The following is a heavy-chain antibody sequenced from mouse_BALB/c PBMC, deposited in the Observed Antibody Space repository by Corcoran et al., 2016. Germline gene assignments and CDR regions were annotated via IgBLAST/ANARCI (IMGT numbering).Heavy chain of an antibody. CDR2: INHYNDGT. V-gene: IGHV1S136*01. Sequence: EVQLQQSGPELVKPGASVKMSCKASGYTFTSYVMHWVKQKPGQGLEWIGYINHYNDGTKYNEKFKGQATLTSDKSSSTAYMELSSLTAEDSAVYYCARGGYYGNYWYFDVGGAGTTVTVSS. CDR1: GYTFTSYV. J-gene: IGHJ1*01. CDR3: ARGGYYGNYWYFDV. D-gene: IGHD2-1*01.